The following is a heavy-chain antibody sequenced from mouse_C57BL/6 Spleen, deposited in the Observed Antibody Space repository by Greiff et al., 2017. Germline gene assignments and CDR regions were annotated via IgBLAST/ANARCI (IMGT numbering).Heavy chain of an antibody. CDR3: ARQGVGYFDY. D-gene: IGHD1-3*01. Sequence: EVQLVESGGDLVKPGGSLTLSCAASGFTFSSYGMSWVRQTPDKRLEWVATISSGGSYTYYPDSVKGRFTISRDNAKNTLYLQMSSLKSEDTAMYYCARQGVGYFDYWGQGTTLTVSS. V-gene: IGHV5-6*01. J-gene: IGHJ2*01. CDR1: GFTFSSYG. CDR2: ISSGGSYT.